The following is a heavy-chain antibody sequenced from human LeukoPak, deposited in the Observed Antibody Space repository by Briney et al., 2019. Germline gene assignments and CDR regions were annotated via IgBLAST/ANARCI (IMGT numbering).Heavy chain of an antibody. V-gene: IGHV1-69*01. CDR2: IIPIFGTA. J-gene: IGHJ4*02. CDR1: GGTFSSYA. D-gene: IGHD3-3*01. CDR3: ASSITIFGVVTSYYFDY. Sequence: SVKVSCKASGGTFSSYAISWVRQAPGQGLEWMGGIIPIFGTANYAQKFQGRVTITADESTSTAYMKLSSLRSEDAAVYYCASSITIFGVVTSYYFDYWGQGTLVTVSS.